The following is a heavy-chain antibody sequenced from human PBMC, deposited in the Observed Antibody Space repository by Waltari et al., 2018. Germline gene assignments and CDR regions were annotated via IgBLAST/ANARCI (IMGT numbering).Heavy chain of an antibody. V-gene: IGHV3-48*03. D-gene: IGHD6-19*01. J-gene: IGHJ4*02. CDR2: ISSSGSTI. CDR3: AREQQWLIYFDY. CDR1: GFTFSSYE. Sequence: EVQLVESGGGLVQPGGSLRLSCAASGFTFSSYEMNWVRQAPGKGLEWVSYISSSGSTIYYADSVKGRFTISRDNAKNSLYLQMNSLRAEDTAVYYCAREQQWLIYFDYWGQGTLVTVSS.